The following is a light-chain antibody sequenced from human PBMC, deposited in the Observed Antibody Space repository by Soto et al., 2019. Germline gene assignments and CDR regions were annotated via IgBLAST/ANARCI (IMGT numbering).Light chain of an antibody. J-gene: IGKJ1*01. CDR1: QTISSW. V-gene: IGKV1-5*03. CDR2: KAS. CDR3: QQYNSYSRT. Sequence: DIQMTQSPSTLSGSVGDRVTITCRASQTISSWLAWYQQKPGKAPKLLIYKASTLTSGVPSRFSGSGSGTEFTLTISSLQPDDFATYYCQQYNSYSRTFGQGTKVDI.